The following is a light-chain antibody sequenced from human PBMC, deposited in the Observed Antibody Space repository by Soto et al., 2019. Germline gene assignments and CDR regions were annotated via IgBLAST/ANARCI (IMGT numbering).Light chain of an antibody. J-gene: IGLJ3*02. Sequence: QSALTQPASVSGSPGQSITISCTGTSSDVGSYNLVSWYQQHPGKAPKLLIYEVSKRPSWVSNRFSGSKSGNTASLTISGLEAEEEADYYCCSYAGSSTWVFGGGTKLTVL. CDR2: EVS. CDR3: CSYAGSSTWV. CDR1: SSDVGSYNL. V-gene: IGLV2-23*02.